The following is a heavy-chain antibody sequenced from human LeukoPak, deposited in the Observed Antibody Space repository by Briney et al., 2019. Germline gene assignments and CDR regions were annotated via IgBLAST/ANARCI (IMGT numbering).Heavy chain of an antibody. CDR1: GFTFSRYW. D-gene: IGHD3-9*01. CDR2: INSDGSST. CDR3: ARPYNDILNGRYFYYFDMGV. Sequence: GGSLRLSCAASGFTFSRYWMHWVRQAPGKGLEWVSRINSDGSSTTYADSVKGRFTISRDNAKNTLNLQMNSLRAEDTAVYFCARPYNDILNGRYFYYFDMGVWGQGTTVTVSS. V-gene: IGHV3-74*01. J-gene: IGHJ6*02.